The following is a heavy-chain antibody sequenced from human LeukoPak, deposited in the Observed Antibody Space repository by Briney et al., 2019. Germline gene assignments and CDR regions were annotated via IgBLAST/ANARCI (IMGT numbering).Heavy chain of an antibody. CDR2: SNPNSGGI. CDR1: GYTFTGYY. Sequence: ASVKDSCKASGYTFTGYYMHWVRQAPGQGLERVGWSNPNSGGINYAQKFQGRVTMTRDTSISTAYMELSRLRSDDTAVYYCARDGDRNRRAFDIWGQGTMVTVSS. V-gene: IGHV1-2*02. CDR3: ARDGDRNRRAFDI. J-gene: IGHJ3*02. D-gene: IGHD4-17*01.